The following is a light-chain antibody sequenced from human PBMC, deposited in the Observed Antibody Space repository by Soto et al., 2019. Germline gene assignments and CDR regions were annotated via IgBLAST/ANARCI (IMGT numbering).Light chain of an antibody. Sequence: DIVMTQSPDSLSVSLGERATINCKSSQRVLSSSNNKNYLAWYQQKPGQPPKVVIYWASTRGSGVPDRFSGSGSGTDFTLTISSLQAEDVAVYYCQHYYSSPLTFGGGTKVEIK. J-gene: IGKJ4*01. CDR3: QHYYSSPLT. V-gene: IGKV4-1*01. CDR2: WAS. CDR1: QRVLSSSNNKNY.